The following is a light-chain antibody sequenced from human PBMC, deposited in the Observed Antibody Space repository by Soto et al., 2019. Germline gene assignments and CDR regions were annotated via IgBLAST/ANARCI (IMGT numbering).Light chain of an antibody. Sequence: EIVMTQSPATLSVSPGERATLSCRASQSVSSNLAWYQQKPGQTPRLLIYGASNRATGIPDRFSGSGSGTDFTLTISRLEPEDFAVYHCQQYGSSPWTFGQGTKVDIK. J-gene: IGKJ1*01. CDR2: GAS. CDR3: QQYGSSPWT. V-gene: IGKV3-20*01. CDR1: QSVSSN.